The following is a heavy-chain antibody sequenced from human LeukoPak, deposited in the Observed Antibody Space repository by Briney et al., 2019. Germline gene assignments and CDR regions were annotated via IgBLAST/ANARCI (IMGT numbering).Heavy chain of an antibody. CDR2: IWHDGSNK. CDR1: GFTFSNYG. J-gene: IGHJ4*02. CDR3: ANNFDY. V-gene: IGHV3-33*06. Sequence: GGSLRLSCAASGFTFSNYGMHWVRQAPGKGLEWVAVIWHDGSNKYYADSVKGRFTISRDNSKNTLYLEMNSLRAGDTAVYYCANNFDYWGQGTLVTVSS.